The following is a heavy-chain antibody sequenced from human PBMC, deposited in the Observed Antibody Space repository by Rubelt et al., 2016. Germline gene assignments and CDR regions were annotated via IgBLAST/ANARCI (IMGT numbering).Heavy chain of an antibody. CDR2: IYYSGST. V-gene: IGHV4-39*01. CDR1: GGSISSSSYY. J-gene: IGHJ4*02. Sequence: QLQLQESGPGLVKPSETLSLTCTVSGGSISSSSYYWGWIRQPPGKGLEWIGSIYYSGSTYYNPSLKSRVTISVDTSKNQFPSKLSVLTADETAVYYCARTYYYDSSGLVDYWGQGTLVTVSS. D-gene: IGHD3-22*01. CDR3: ARTYYYDSSGLVDY.